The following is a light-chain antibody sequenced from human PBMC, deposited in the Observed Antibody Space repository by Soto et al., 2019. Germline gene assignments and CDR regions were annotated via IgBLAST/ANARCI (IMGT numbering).Light chain of an antibody. V-gene: IGKV3-11*01. CDR1: QSVSSD. Sequence: EIVLTQSPATLSLSPGERATLSCRASQSVSSDLAWYQQKPGQAPRLLIYDASNRATGIPARFSGSGSGTDFTLTISSLEPEDFAVYYCQQGGNWPLTFGQGTRLEIK. CDR2: DAS. J-gene: IGKJ5*01. CDR3: QQGGNWPLT.